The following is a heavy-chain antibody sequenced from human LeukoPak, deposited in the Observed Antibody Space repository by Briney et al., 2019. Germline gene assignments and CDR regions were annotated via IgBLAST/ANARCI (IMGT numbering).Heavy chain of an antibody. CDR2: IYSGGST. D-gene: IGHD4-17*01. CDR3: ARDRKTTVTTRWYFDL. CDR1: GFTVSSNY. V-gene: IGHV3-66*01. Sequence: GGSLRLSCAASGFTVSSNYMSWVRQAPGKGLEWVSVIYSGGSTYYADSVKGRFTISRDNAKNSLYLQMNSLRAEDTAVYYCARDRKTTVTTRWYFDLWGRGTLVTVSS. J-gene: IGHJ2*01.